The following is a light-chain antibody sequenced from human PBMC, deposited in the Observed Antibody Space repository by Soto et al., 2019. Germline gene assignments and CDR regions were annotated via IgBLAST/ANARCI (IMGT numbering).Light chain of an antibody. CDR1: GSDVGRYNY. V-gene: IGLV2-14*01. Sequence: QSVLTQPASVSGSPGQSITISCTGTGSDVGRYNYVSWYQQHPGKAPKLIIYDVTYRPSGVSDRFSGSKSGSTASLTISGLQAEDEADYYCSSYTGSSTSFGGGTKLTVL. J-gene: IGLJ3*02. CDR2: DVT. CDR3: SSYTGSSTS.